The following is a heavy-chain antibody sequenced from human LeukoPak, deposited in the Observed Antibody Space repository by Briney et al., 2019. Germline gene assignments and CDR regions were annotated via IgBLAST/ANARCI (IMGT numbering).Heavy chain of an antibody. CDR3: ARVYYYDNSGYGKDYFDY. D-gene: IGHD3-22*01. J-gene: IGHJ4*02. Sequence: SETLSLTCTVSGGSISSGDYYWSWIRQPPGKGLEWIGYIYYSGSTYYNPSLQSRVTISVDTSKNQFSLKLSSVTAADTAVYYCARVYYYDNSGYGKDYFDYWGQGTLVTVSS. CDR1: GGSISSGDYY. V-gene: IGHV4-30-4*01. CDR2: IYYSGST.